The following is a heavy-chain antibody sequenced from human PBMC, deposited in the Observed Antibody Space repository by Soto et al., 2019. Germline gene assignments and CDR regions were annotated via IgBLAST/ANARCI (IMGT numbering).Heavy chain of an antibody. CDR2: ISWNSGSI. J-gene: IGHJ6*02. D-gene: IGHD1-26*01. Sequence: GWSLRLSCAASGFTFDDYAMHWVRQAPGKGLEWVSGISWNSGSIGYADSVKGRFTISRDNAKNSLYLQMNSLRAEDTALYYCAKVELPYGMDVWGQGTTVTVSS. CDR3: AKVELPYGMDV. CDR1: GFTFDDYA. V-gene: IGHV3-9*01.